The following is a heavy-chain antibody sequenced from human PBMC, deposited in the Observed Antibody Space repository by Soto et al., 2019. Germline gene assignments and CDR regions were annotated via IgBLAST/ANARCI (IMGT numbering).Heavy chain of an antibody. Sequence: SQTLSLTCAVSGGSFSGYYWSWIRPPPGKGLEWIGEINHSGSTNYNPSLKSRVTISVDTSKNQFSLKLSSVTAADTAVYYCARWGGAQIYYYYYYMDVWGKGTTVTVSS. J-gene: IGHJ6*03. CDR1: GGSFSGYY. D-gene: IGHD1-26*01. CDR2: INHSGST. V-gene: IGHV4-34*01. CDR3: ARWGGAQIYYYYYYMDV.